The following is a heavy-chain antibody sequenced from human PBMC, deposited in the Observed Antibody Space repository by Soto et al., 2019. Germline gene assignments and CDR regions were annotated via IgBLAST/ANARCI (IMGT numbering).Heavy chain of an antibody. CDR1: GGSISSSSYY. CDR2: IYYSGST. D-gene: IGHD2-15*01. J-gene: IGHJ6*02. V-gene: IGHV4-39*01. Sequence: SETLSLTCTVSGGSISSSSYYWGWIRQPPGKGLEWIGSIYYSGSTYYNPSLKSRVTISVDTSKNQFSLKLSSVTAADTAVYYCARRHHAGGYYYYYGMAVWGQGTTVTVSS. CDR3: ARRHHAGGYYYYYGMAV.